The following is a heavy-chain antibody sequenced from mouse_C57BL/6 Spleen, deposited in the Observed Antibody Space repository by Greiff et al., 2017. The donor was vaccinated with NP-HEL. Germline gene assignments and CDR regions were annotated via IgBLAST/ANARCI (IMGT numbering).Heavy chain of an antibody. CDR2: IDPETGGT. D-gene: IGHD1-1*01. J-gene: IGHJ3*01. Sequence: QVHVKQSGAELVRPGASVTLSCKASGYTFTDYEMHWVKQTPVHGLEWIGAIDPETGGTAYNQKFKGKAILTADKSSSTAYMELRSLTSEDSAVYYCTRGPYGSSYGFAYWGQGTLVTVSA. V-gene: IGHV1-15*01. CDR3: TRGPYGSSYGFAY. CDR1: GYTFTDYE.